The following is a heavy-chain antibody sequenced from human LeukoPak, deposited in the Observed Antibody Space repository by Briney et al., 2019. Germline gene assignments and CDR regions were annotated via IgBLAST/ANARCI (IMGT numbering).Heavy chain of an antibody. J-gene: IGHJ3*02. CDR2: ISSGGGTI. D-gene: IGHD1-1*01. CDR1: GFTFSNAW. CDR3: ATGAAGTRFLDSLEI. V-gene: IGHV3-48*04. Sequence: QSGGSLRLSCAASGFTFSNAWMSWVRQAPGKGLEWIAYISSGGGTIYYADSVKGRFTISRDNTKNSVSLQMNSLSAEDTAVYYCATGAAGTRFLDSLEIWGQGTMVTVSS.